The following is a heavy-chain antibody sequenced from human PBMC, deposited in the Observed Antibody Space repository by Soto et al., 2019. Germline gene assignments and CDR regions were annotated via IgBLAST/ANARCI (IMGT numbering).Heavy chain of an antibody. CDR3: ARSAVSPFGGLIGPFDY. CDR1: RYSLSIKV. J-gene: IGHJ4*02. D-gene: IGHD3-16*02. Sequence: VKVCCKSCRYSLSIKVIDGLRQATGQRLEWMGWINAANGNTKYSQKFQGRVTIIRDTSASTAYMELTSMRSEDTAVYYCARSAVSPFGGLIGPFDYWGQGTLVTVS. V-gene: IGHV1-3*01. CDR2: INAANGNT.